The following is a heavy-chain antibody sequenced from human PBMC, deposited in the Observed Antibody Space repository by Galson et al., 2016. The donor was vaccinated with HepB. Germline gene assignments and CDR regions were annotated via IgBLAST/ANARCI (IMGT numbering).Heavy chain of an antibody. Sequence: SLRLSCAASGFSFSTFSMNWVRQAPGKGLEWVAHISSSSGTIHHADSVKGRFTISRDNAKNSLYLQMNSLRPEDTAMYYCARGIWGDDGDYYSGDYWGQGTLVTVSS. CDR1: GFSFSTFS. CDR2: ISSSSGTI. J-gene: IGHJ4*02. D-gene: IGHD4-17*01. V-gene: IGHV3-48*04. CDR3: ARGIWGDDGDYYSGDY.